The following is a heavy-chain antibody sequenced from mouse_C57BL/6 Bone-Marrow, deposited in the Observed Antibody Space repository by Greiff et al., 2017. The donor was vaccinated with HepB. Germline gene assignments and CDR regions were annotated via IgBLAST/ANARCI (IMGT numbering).Heavy chain of an antibody. CDR3: AREELLRWVYYFDY. CDR2: IDPSDSYT. D-gene: IGHD1-1*01. CDR1: GYTFTSYW. J-gene: IGHJ2*01. Sequence: QVQLQQPGAELVMPGASVKLSCKASGYTFTSYWMHWVKQRPGQGLEWIGEIDPSDSYTNYNQKFKGKSTLTVDKSSSTAYMQLSSLTSEDSAVYYCAREELLRWVYYFDYWGQGTTLTVSS. V-gene: IGHV1-69*01.